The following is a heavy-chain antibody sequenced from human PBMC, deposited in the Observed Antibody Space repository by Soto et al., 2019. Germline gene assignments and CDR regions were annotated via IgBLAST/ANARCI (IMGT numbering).Heavy chain of an antibody. CDR1: GFTFSSYA. CDR2: ISGSGGST. CDR3: AGLAAGTSDGSDY. V-gene: IGHV3-23*01. Sequence: EVQLLESGGGLVQPGGSLRLSCAASGFTFSSYAMSWVRQAPGKGLEWVSAISGSGGSTYYADSVKGRFTISRDNSKNTLNLQMNSLRAEDTAVYYCAGLAAGTSDGSDYWGQGTLVTVSS. D-gene: IGHD6-13*01. J-gene: IGHJ4*02.